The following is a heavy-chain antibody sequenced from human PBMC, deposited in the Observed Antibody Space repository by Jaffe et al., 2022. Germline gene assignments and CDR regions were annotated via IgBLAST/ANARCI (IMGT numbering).Heavy chain of an antibody. Sequence: QVQLVQSGAEVKKPGASVKVSCKASGYTFTGYYMHWVRQAPGQGLEWMGWINPNSGGTNYAQKFQGRVTMTRDTSISTAYMELSRLRSDDTAVYYCARAPYDSSGYWYFDLWGRGTLVTVSS. CDR1: GYTFTGYY. CDR3: ARAPYDSSGYWYFDL. J-gene: IGHJ2*01. D-gene: IGHD3-22*01. V-gene: IGHV1-2*02. CDR2: INPNSGGT.